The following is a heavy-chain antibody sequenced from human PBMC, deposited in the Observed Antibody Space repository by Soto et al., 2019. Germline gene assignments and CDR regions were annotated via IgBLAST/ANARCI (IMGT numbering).Heavy chain of an antibody. J-gene: IGHJ4*02. CDR3: AKEGGLSGSYYISSPYYFDY. D-gene: IGHD1-26*01. Sequence: GGSLRLSCVASGFTFSSYGMHWVRQAPGKGLEWVAIISYDGSNTYYADSVKGRFTISRDNSKNTLYLQMNSLRAEDTSVYYCAKEGGLSGSYYISSPYYFDYWGRGTLFTVSS. CDR1: GFTFSSYG. V-gene: IGHV3-30*18. CDR2: ISYDGSNT.